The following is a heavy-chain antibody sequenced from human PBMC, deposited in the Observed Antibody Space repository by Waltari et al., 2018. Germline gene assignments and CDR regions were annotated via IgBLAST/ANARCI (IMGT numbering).Heavy chain of an antibody. Sequence: EVQLEESGGGLVQPGGSLRLSCAASGFTFSSYWMHWVRQAPGKGLVWVSRINREGSTISYADSVKGRFTISRDNAKNTLYLQMNSLSAEDTAVYYCASAYYDILDWGQGTLVTVSS. J-gene: IGHJ4*02. D-gene: IGHD3-9*01. CDR3: ASAYYDILD. CDR1: GFTFSSYW. CDR2: INREGSTI. V-gene: IGHV3-74*01.